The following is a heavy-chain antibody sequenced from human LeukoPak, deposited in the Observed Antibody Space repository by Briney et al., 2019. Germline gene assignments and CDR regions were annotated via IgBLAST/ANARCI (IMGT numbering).Heavy chain of an antibody. CDR2: INPSGGST. V-gene: IGHV1-46*01. Sequence: GASVKVSCKASGYTFTSYYMHWVRQAPGQGLEWMGIINPSGGSTNYAQKFQGRVTMTRDTSISTAYMELSRLRSDDTAVYYCALWDGIGELFRFGYGMDVWGQGTTVTVSS. D-gene: IGHD3-10*01. CDR3: ALWDGIGELFRFGYGMDV. J-gene: IGHJ6*02. CDR1: GYTFTSYY.